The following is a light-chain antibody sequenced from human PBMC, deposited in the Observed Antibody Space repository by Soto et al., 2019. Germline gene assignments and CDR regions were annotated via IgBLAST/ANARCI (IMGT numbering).Light chain of an antibody. CDR1: QSVAYN. J-gene: IGKJ2*01. CDR2: GAS. V-gene: IGKV3-15*01. CDR3: QQYNDWPPYT. Sequence: EILMTQSPVTLSVSPGESATLSCRASQSVAYNLAWYQQKPGQAPRLLIYGASTRATDIPARFSGSGFGTEFTLTINSLQSEDFAVYDCQQYNDWPPYTFGHGTKLHIK.